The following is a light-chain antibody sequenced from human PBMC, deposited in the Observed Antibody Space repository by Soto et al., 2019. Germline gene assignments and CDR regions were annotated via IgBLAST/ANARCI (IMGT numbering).Light chain of an antibody. V-gene: IGKV1-27*01. J-gene: IGKJ1*01. CDR1: QGISNY. Sequence: DIQMTQSPSSLSASVGDRVTITCRASQGISNYLAWYQQKPGKVPKLLIYAASTLQSGVPSRFSGSGSETDFTLTISSLQPEDVSTYYCQKYNSAPWTFGQGPKVEIK. CDR3: QKYNSAPWT. CDR2: AAS.